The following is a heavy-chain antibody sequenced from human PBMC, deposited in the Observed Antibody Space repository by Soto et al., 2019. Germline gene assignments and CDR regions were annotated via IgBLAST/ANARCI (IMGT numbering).Heavy chain of an antibody. J-gene: IGHJ4*02. V-gene: IGHV1-18*01. D-gene: IGHD2-15*01. CDR3: ARAQTPTESDF. Sequence: QIQLVQSEGEVRQPGASVKVSCKTSGYTFINYGVTWVRQRPGQGLEWMGWLNTYNANTMYAQKLQGRVTMTADPSASTAYVELRCLRSDDTAVYFCARAQTPTESDFWGQGTLVIVSS. CDR1: GYTFINYG. CDR2: LNTYNANT.